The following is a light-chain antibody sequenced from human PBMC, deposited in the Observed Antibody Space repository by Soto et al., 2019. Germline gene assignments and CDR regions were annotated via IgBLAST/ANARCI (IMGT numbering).Light chain of an antibody. Sequence: EIVMTQSPATLSVSPGERATLSCMASQSVSSDLAWYQQKPGQAPSLLLYTASTRATGIPARFSGSGSGTEFTLTISSLQSEDFAVDYCQQYYRSWTFGQGTKVEIK. V-gene: IGKV3-15*01. J-gene: IGKJ1*01. CDR1: QSVSSD. CDR3: QQYYRSWT. CDR2: TAS.